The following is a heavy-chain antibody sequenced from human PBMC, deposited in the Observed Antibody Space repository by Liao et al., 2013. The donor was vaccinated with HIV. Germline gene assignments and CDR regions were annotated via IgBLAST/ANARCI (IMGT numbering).Heavy chain of an antibody. J-gene: IGHJ3*02. Sequence: QVQLQESGPGLVKPSQTLSLTCTISGVPINGGDYYWTWVRQPPGKGLEWIGYVYHSGTAYYNPSLESRLLISVDTSKNQFSLGLSSVTAADTAIYYCARGPYSGSSYGFDIWGQGTMVTVAS. CDR3: ARGPYSGSSYGFDI. CDR2: VYHSGTA. V-gene: IGHV4-30-4*08. CDR1: GVPINGGDYY. D-gene: IGHD1-26*01.